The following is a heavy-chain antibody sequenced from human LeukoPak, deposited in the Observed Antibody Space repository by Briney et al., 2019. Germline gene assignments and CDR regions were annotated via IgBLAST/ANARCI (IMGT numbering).Heavy chain of an antibody. V-gene: IGHV3-9*01. CDR3: ARDGPYGSGSYYNNYYYYMDV. Sequence: GGSLRLSCAASGFTFDDSAMHWVRQAPGKGLEWVSGLSWNSGDIVYADSVKGRFTISRDNAKNSLYLQMNSLTVEDTAVYYCARDGPYGSGSYYNNYYYYMDVWGKGTTVTVSS. J-gene: IGHJ6*03. CDR2: LSWNSGDI. D-gene: IGHD3-10*01. CDR1: GFTFDDSA.